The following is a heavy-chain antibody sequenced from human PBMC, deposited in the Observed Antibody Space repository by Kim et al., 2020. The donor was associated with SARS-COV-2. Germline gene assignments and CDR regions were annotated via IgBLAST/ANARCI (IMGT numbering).Heavy chain of an antibody. CDR3: ARDSISRAFDI. V-gene: IGHV4-31*02. J-gene: IGHJ3*02. D-gene: IGHD3-3*02. Sequence: TDCNPSLKSRVTISVDTSKNQFSLKLSSVTAADTAVYYCARDSISRAFDIWGQGTMVTVSS. CDR2: T.